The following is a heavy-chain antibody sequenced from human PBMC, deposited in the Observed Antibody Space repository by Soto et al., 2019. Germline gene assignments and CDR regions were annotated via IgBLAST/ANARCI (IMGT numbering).Heavy chain of an antibody. CDR2: IWSDGSNK. D-gene: IGHD6-19*01. J-gene: IGHJ6*02. V-gene: IGHV3-33*01. Sequence: GGSLRLSCAASGFTFSIYGMHWVRQAPGKGLEWVAVIWSDGSNKYYADSVKGRFTISRDNSKNTLYLQMNSLRAEDTAVYYFARVNGEVAGTSCYGLDVWGQGTTVTVSS. CDR3: ARVNGEVAGTSCYGLDV. CDR1: GFTFSIYG.